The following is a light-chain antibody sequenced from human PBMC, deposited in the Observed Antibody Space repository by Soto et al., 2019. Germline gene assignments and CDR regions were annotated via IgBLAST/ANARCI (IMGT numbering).Light chain of an antibody. Sequence: QSALTQPASVSGAPGQWTTISCTGTSSDVGGYNYVSWYQHHPGKAPKLMIYEVSNRPSGVSNRFSGSKSVNTATLTISGLQAEDEADYYCSSYTSSSTRVFGTGTKVTVL. CDR3: SSYTSSSTRV. J-gene: IGLJ1*01. V-gene: IGLV2-14*01. CDR2: EVS. CDR1: SSDVGGYNY.